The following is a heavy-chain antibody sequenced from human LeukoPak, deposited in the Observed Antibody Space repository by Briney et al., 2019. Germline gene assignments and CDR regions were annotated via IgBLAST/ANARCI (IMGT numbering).Heavy chain of an antibody. D-gene: IGHD3-22*01. Sequence: SVKISCKASGGTFSSCAISWVRQAPGQGLEWMGGIIPIFGTANYAQKFQGRVTITADESTSTAYMELSSLRSEDTAVYYCAREHDSSGYTYDYWGQGTLVTVSS. CDR1: GGTFSSCA. CDR2: IIPIFGTA. V-gene: IGHV1-69*13. CDR3: AREHDSSGYTYDY. J-gene: IGHJ4*02.